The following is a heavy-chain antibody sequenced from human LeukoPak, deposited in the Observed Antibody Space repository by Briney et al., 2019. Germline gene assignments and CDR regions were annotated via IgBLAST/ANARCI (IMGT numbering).Heavy chain of an antibody. J-gene: IGHJ6*03. D-gene: IGHD3-3*01. CDR2: IYTSGST. CDR3: ARIVIPDYDFWSGSKYYYMDV. V-gene: IGHV4-4*07. CDR1: GGSISNYY. Sequence: PSETLSLTCTVSGGSISNYYWTWIRQPAGKGLEWIGHIYTSGSTHYNPSLKSRVTISVDTSKNQFSLKLSSVTAADTAVYYCARIVIPDYDFWSGSKYYYMDVWGKGTTVTVSS.